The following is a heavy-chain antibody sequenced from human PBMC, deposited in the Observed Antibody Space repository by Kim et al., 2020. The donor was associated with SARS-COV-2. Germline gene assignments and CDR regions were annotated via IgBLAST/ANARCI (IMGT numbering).Heavy chain of an antibody. Sequence: GGSLRLSCAASGFTFSDYAMSWVRQAPGKGLEWVSGISGSGGSTYYADSVRGRFTISSDNLRNTLYLQMNSLRAEDTAVYYCAKDVYYYDSGGYFDYWG. CDR2: ISGSGGST. J-gene: IGHJ4*01. D-gene: IGHD3-22*01. V-gene: IGHV3-23*01. CDR1: GFTFSDYA. CDR3: AKDVYYYDSGGYFDY.